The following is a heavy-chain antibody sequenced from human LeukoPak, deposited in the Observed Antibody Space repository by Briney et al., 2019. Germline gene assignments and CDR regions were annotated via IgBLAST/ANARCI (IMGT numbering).Heavy chain of an antibody. J-gene: IGHJ4*02. CDR2: INGDGSST. CDR1: GFTFSSHW. D-gene: IGHD3-10*01. CDR3: ARGPPYGSGSYYPGDY. Sequence: GGSLRLSCAASGFTFSSHWMHWVRQAPGKGLVWVSRINGDGSSTSYADSVKGRFTISRDNAKNTLYLQMNSLRAEDTAVYYCARGPPYGSGSYYPGDYWGQGTLVTVSS. V-gene: IGHV3-74*01.